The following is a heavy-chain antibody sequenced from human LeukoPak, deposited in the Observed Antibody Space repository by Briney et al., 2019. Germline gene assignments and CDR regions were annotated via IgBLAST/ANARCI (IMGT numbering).Heavy chain of an antibody. Sequence: SETLSLTCTVSGGSISSYYWSWIRQPAGKGLEWIGRIYTSGSTNYNPSLKSRVTISVDTSKNQFSLKLSSVTAADTAVYYCAREVGGYRYGYRLTELSWYFDLWGRGTLVTVSP. D-gene: IGHD5-18*01. CDR2: IYTSGST. V-gene: IGHV4-4*07. CDR1: GGSISSYY. J-gene: IGHJ2*01. CDR3: AREVGGYRYGYRLTELSWYFDL.